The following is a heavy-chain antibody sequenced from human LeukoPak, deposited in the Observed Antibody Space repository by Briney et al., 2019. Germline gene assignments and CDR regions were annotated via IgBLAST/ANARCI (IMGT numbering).Heavy chain of an antibody. V-gene: IGHV3-21*01. Sequence: GGSLRLSCAASGFTFSRYSMNWVRQAPGKGLEWVSSISSSSSYRYYADSVKGRFTISRDNAKNSLHLQTNSLSAEDTAVYYCMSYAGRSDDYWGQGTLVTVSS. D-gene: IGHD3-16*01. CDR1: GFTFSRYS. CDR2: ISSSSSYR. J-gene: IGHJ4*02. CDR3: MSYAGRSDDY.